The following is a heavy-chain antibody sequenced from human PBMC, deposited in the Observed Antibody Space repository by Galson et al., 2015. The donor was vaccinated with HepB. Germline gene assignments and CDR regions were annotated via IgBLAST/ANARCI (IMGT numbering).Heavy chain of an antibody. Sequence: SETLSLTCSVSGGSIGRYYWNWVRQIPGKGLEWIGYMYYNGNTKYSPSLQGRVTISIDRSKNQVSLKLNSVTAADTAIYYCARDQSGYYYIHDALNLWGQGTMVIVSS. CDR1: GGSIGRYY. CDR2: MYYNGNT. CDR3: ARDQSGYYYIHDALNL. V-gene: IGHV4-59*01. D-gene: IGHD3-22*01. J-gene: IGHJ3*01.